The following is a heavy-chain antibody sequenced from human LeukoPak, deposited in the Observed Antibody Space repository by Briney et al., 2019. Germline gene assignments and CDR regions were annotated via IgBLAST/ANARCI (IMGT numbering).Heavy chain of an antibody. D-gene: IGHD1-26*01. Sequence: GASVKVSCKATGYTFSDYYMHWVRQAPGQGLEWMGWINPNSRGTNYAQKFQGRVTMTRDTSISTAYMELSRLTSDDTAVYYCARGRGIVGATSPLLGYWGQGTLVTVSS. CDR3: ARGRGIVGATSPLLGY. CDR2: INPNSRGT. J-gene: IGHJ4*02. V-gene: IGHV1-2*02. CDR1: GYTFSDYY.